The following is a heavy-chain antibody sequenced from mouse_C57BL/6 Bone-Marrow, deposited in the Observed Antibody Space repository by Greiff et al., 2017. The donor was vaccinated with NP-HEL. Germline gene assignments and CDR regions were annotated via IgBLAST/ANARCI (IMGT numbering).Heavy chain of an antibody. CDR3: ASRGRRGDPDY. Sequence: VQLKQSGAELVKPGASVKLSCTASGFNIKDYYMHWVKQRTEQGLEWIGRIDPEDGETKSAPKFQGKATITADTSSNTAYLQLSSLTSEDTAVYYCASRGRRGDPDYWGQGTTLTVSS. CDR1: GFNIKDYY. J-gene: IGHJ2*01. D-gene: IGHD3-3*01. CDR2: IDPEDGET. V-gene: IGHV14-2*01.